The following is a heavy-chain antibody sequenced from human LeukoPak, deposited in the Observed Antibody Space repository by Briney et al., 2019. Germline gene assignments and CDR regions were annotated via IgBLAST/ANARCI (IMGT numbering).Heavy chain of an antibody. Sequence: GGSLRLSCAASGFTFDDYAMHWVRQAPGKGLEWVSGISWNSGSTGYADSVKGRFTISRDNAKNSLYLQMNSLRAEDTALYYCAKGRASYYDFCDYWGQGTLVTVSS. D-gene: IGHD3-3*01. CDR2: ISWNSGST. V-gene: IGHV3-9*01. CDR1: GFTFDDYA. J-gene: IGHJ4*02. CDR3: AKGRASYYDFCDY.